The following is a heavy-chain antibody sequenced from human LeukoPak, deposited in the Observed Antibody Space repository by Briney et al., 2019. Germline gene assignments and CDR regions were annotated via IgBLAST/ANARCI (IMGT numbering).Heavy chain of an antibody. D-gene: IGHD5-18*01. V-gene: IGHV4-39*07. J-gene: IGHJ4*02. CDR2: IYYSGRT. Sequence: SETLSLTCTVSGGSLSSSSYYWGWIRQPPGKWREWIGSIYYSGRTYYNPSLKGRVTISVDTSKNQCSLKLSSVTAADTAVYYCARDMDTASITFDYWGQGTLVTVSS. CDR3: ARDMDTASITFDY. CDR1: GGSLSSSSYY.